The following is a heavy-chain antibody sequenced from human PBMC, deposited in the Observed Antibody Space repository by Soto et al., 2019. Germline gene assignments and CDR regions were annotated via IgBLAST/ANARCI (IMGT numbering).Heavy chain of an antibody. CDR1: GFTFSSYA. CDR3: AAYYYYGMDV. V-gene: IGHV3-30-3*01. J-gene: IGHJ6*02. CDR2: ISYDGSNK. Sequence: LRLSCAASGFTFSSYAMHWVRQAPGKGLEWVAVISYDGSNKYYADSVKGRFTISRDNSKNTLYLQMNSLRAEDTAVYYCAAYYYYGMDVWGQGTTVTVSS.